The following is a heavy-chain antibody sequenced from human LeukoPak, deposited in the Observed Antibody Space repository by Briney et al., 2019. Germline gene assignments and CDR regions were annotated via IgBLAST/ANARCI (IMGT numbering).Heavy chain of an antibody. Sequence: SETLSLTCAVYGGSFSGYYWSWIRQPPGKGLEWIGEINHSGSTNYNPSLKSRVTISVDTSKNQFSLKLSSVIAADTAVYYCASMIPRVGAKVALNYYYGMDVWGQGTTVTVSS. D-gene: IGHD1-26*01. CDR3: ASMIPRVGAKVALNYYYGMDV. J-gene: IGHJ6*02. CDR2: INHSGST. CDR1: GGSFSGYY. V-gene: IGHV4-34*01.